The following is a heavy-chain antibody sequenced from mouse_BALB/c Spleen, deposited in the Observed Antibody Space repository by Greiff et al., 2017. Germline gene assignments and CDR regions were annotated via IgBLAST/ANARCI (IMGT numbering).Heavy chain of an antibody. CDR1: GYTFTDYA. D-gene: IGHD2-3*01. Sequence: VKLVESGPELVRPGVSVKNSCKGSGYTFTDYAMHWVKQSHAKSLEWIGVISTYSGNTNYNQKFKGKATMTVDKSSSTAYMELARLTSEDSAIYYCARENDGYPHWYFDVWGAGTTVTVSS. CDR3: ARENDGYPHWYFDV. J-gene: IGHJ1*01. CDR2: ISTYSGNT. V-gene: IGHV1-67*01.